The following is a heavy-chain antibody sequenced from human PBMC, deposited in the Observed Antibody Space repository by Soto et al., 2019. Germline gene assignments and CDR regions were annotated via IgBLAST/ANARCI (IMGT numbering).Heavy chain of an antibody. J-gene: IGHJ6*02. CDR2: ISYDGSNK. D-gene: IGHD3-3*01. CDR3: ARVVGSYDFWSGSAV. Sequence: GSLRLSCAASGFTFSSYAMHWVRQAPGKGLEWVAVISYDGSNKYYADSVKGRFTISRDNSKNTLYLQMNSLRAEDTAVYYCARVVGSYDFWSGSAVWGQGTTVTVSS. CDR1: GFTFSSYA. V-gene: IGHV3-30-3*01.